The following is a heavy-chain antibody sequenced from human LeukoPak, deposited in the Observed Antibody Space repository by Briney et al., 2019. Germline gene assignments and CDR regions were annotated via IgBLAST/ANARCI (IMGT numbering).Heavy chain of an antibody. CDR2: IYYSGST. D-gene: IGHD6-19*01. CDR1: GGSISSSSYY. V-gene: IGHV4-39*01. Sequence: PSETLSLTCTVSGGSISSSSYYWGWIRQPPGKGLEWIGSIYYSGSTYYNPSLKSRAIISVDTSKNQFSLKLSSVTAADTAVFYCARPLGSGWKPFDYWGQGTLVTVSS. CDR3: ARPLGSGWKPFDY. J-gene: IGHJ4*02.